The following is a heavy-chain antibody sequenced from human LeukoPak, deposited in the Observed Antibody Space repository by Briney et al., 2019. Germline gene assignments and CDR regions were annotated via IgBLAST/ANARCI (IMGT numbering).Heavy chain of an antibody. Sequence: ASVKVSCKASGYTFATDGISWVRQAPGQGLEWMGWISGYNGNTYYAQKFQGRVTMTTDTSTSTAYMELRGLRPDDTALYYCARDEGYYDILTASDYWGQGTLVTVSS. J-gene: IGHJ4*02. CDR2: ISGYNGNT. CDR3: ARDEGYYDILTASDY. D-gene: IGHD3-9*01. V-gene: IGHV1-18*01. CDR1: GYTFATDG.